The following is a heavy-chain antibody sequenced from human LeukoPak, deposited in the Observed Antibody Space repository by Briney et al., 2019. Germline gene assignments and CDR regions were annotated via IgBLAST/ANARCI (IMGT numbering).Heavy chain of an antibody. CDR2: MNPNSGNT. CDR3: ASGYSSSWYFSYYYGMDV. V-gene: IGHV1-8*01. Sequence: ASVTVSCKASGYTFTSYDINWVRQAAGQGLEWMGWMNPNSGNTGYAQKFQGRVTMTRNTSISTAYMELSSLRSEDTAVYYCASGYSSSWYFSYYYGMDVWGQGTTVTVFS. CDR1: GYTFTSYD. D-gene: IGHD6-13*01. J-gene: IGHJ6*02.